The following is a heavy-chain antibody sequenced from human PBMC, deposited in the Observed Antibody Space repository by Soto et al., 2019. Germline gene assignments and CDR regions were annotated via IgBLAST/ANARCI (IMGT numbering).Heavy chain of an antibody. CDR3: ARVPSPSITMVRGVMNYYYYGMDV. J-gene: IGHJ6*02. Sequence: SVKVSCKASGGTFSSYAISWVRQAPGRGLEWMGGIIPIFGTANYAPKFQGRVTITADESTSTAYMELSSLRSEDTAVYYCARVPSPSITMVRGVMNYYYYGMDVWGQGTTVTVSS. V-gene: IGHV1-69*13. CDR1: GGTFSSYA. CDR2: IIPIFGTA. D-gene: IGHD3-10*01.